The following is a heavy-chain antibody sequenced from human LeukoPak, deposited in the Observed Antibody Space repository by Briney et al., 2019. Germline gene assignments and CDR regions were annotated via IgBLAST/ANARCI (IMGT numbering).Heavy chain of an antibody. Sequence: GGSLRLSCAASGFTFSSYGLSWVRQAPGKGLEWLSSISGSGGSTYYADSVKGRFTISRDSSKNTLFLQMNRLRPEDAAVYYCAKAPVTTCRGAYCYPFDYWGQGTLVTVSS. CDR2: ISGSGGST. D-gene: IGHD2-21*01. CDR3: AKAPVTTCRGAYCYPFDY. V-gene: IGHV3-23*01. J-gene: IGHJ4*02. CDR1: GFTFSSYG.